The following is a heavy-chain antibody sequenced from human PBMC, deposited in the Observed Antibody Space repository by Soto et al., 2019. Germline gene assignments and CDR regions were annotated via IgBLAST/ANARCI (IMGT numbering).Heavy chain of an antibody. V-gene: IGHV3-30-3*01. D-gene: IGHD3-10*01. CDR2: ISDDGSNK. J-gene: IGHJ6*02. Sequence: PGGSLRLSCAASGFTFSSYPMHWVRQAPGKGLEWVAVISDDGSNKYYADSVKGRFTISRDNSKNTLHLQMNSLRAEDTAVYYCARDPPYGSGTSQNYGMDVWGQGTTVTVSS. CDR3: ARDPPYGSGTSQNYGMDV. CDR1: GFTFSSYP.